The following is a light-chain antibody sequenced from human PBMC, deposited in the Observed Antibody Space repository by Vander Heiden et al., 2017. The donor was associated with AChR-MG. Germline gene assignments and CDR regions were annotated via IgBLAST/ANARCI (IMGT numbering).Light chain of an antibody. CDR2: GNT. CDR3: QSYDSSLSGPYWV. J-gene: IGLJ3*02. Sequence: QSVLTQPPSVSGAPGPRVTISCTGSSSNIGADYDVHWYQQLPGTAPKLLIYGNTNRPSGVPDRFSGAKSGTSASLAITGLQAEDEADYYCQSYDSSLSGPYWVFGGGTKLTVL. CDR1: SSNIGADYD. V-gene: IGLV1-40*01.